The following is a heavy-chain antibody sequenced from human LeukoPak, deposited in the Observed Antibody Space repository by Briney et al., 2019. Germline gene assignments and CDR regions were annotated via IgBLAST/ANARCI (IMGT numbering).Heavy chain of an antibody. CDR3: AKFGSGSYQKIDY. D-gene: IGHD3-10*01. V-gene: IGHV3-23*01. J-gene: IGHJ4*02. CDR2: VSGSGSST. CDR1: GFTFSNCA. Sequence: GGSLRLSCAASGFTFSNCAMTGVRQAPGMGLEWVSGVSGSGSSTYYADSVKGRFTIFRDNSKNTVNLQMNSLRAEDTAVYYCAKFGSGSYQKIDYWGQGTLVTVS.